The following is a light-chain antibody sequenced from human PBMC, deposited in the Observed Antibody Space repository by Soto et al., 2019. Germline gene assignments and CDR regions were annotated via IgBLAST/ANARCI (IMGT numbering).Light chain of an antibody. V-gene: IGKV1-9*01. CDR1: QGISSY. J-gene: IGKJ4*01. CDR2: AAS. CDR3: QQLNTYPFT. Sequence: DIPLTQSPSFLSASVGDRVTITCRASQGISSYLAWYQQKPGKAPKLLIYAASTLQIGVPSRFSGSESGTECPLTISSLQPEDFATYYCQQLNTYPFTFGGGTKVEIK.